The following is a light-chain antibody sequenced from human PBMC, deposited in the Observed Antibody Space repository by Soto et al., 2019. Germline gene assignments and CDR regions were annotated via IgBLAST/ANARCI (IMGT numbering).Light chain of an antibody. CDR1: QSLLYSSNNKNY. CDR3: QQYYETPLT. Sequence: DIVMTQSPDSLAVSLGETATINCKSSQSLLYSSNNKNYLAWYRQEPRQPPELLIYWAYTRESGVPGRYSGSGSGTDFTLTISSLRAEDVAIYYCQQYYETPLTFGGGTTVEIK. V-gene: IGKV4-1*01. J-gene: IGKJ4*01. CDR2: WAY.